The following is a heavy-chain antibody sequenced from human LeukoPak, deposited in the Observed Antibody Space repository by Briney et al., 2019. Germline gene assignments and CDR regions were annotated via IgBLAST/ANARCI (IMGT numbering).Heavy chain of an antibody. J-gene: IGHJ4*02. CDR1: GGTFSSYA. CDR2: IIPIFGTT. Sequence: SVKVSCKASGGTFSSYAISWVRQAPGQGLEWMGGIIPIFGTTNYAQKFQGRVTITADESTSTAYMELSSLRSEDTAVYYCASPGYSSGTYSDYWGQGTLVTVSS. D-gene: IGHD6-19*01. V-gene: IGHV1-69*01. CDR3: ASPGYSSGTYSDY.